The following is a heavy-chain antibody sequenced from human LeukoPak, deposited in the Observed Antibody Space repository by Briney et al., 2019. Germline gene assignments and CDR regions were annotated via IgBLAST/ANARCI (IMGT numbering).Heavy chain of an antibody. D-gene: IGHD4-17*01. CDR3: AKDIFGGDYGDYVFVY. CDR2: ISYDGSNK. J-gene: IGHJ4*02. CDR1: GFTFSNYG. V-gene: IGHV3-30*18. Sequence: GGSLRRSCAASGFTFSNYGMHWVRQAPGKGLEWVAVISYDGSNKYYADSVKGRFTISRDNSKNTLYLQMNSLRAEDTAVYYCAKDIFGGDYGDYVFVYWGQGTLVTVSS.